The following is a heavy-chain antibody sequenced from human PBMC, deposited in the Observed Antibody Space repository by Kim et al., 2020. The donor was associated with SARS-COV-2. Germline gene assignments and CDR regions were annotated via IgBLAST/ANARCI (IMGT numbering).Heavy chain of an antibody. CDR2: ISYDGSNK. D-gene: IGHD3-22*01. J-gene: IGHJ4*02. CDR3: AKYYYDSMWVGYFDY. Sequence: GGSLRLSCAASGFTFSSYGMHWVRQAPGKGLEWVAVISYDGSNKYYADSVKGRFTISRDNSKNTLYLQMNSLRAEDTAVYYCAKYYYDSMWVGYFDYWGQGTLVTVSS. V-gene: IGHV3-30*18. CDR1: GFTFSSYG.